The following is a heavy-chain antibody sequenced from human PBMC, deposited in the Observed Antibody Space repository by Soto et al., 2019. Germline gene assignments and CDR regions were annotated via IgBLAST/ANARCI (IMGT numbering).Heavy chain of an antibody. J-gene: IGHJ5*02. Sequence: ASVKVSCKASGYTFPGYYMHWVRQAPGQGLEWMGWINPNSGGTNYAQKFQGWVTMTRDTSISTAYMELSRLRSDDTAVYYCARCFSSGYEQNKSYEPYNWFDPWGQGTLVTVSS. CDR3: ARCFSSGYEQNKSYEPYNWFDP. V-gene: IGHV1-2*04. CDR2: INPNSGGT. D-gene: IGHD5-12*01. CDR1: GYTFPGYY.